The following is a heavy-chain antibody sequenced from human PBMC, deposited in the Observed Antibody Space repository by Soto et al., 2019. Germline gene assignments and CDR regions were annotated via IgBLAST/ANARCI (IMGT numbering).Heavy chain of an antibody. CDR2: IYSGETT. V-gene: IGHV3-53*01. CDR1: GFNVNSDY. CDR3: TRDGRGLGRLSLFEY. J-gene: IGHJ4*02. D-gene: IGHD2-21*02. Sequence: QSXGSLILSCAASGFNVNSDYMNWVRQTPGKGLEWVASIYSGETTYYADSVRGRFTISSDKSKNTLYFQLSSLRIEDTAVYYCTRDGRGLGRLSLFEYWGQGVLVTVSS.